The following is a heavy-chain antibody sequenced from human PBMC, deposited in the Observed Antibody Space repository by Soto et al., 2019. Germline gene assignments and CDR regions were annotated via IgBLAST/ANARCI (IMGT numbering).Heavy chain of an antibody. D-gene: IGHD2-8*01. Sequence: SETLSLTCTVSGGSISSYYWSWIRQPPETGLEWIGYIYYSGSTNYNPSLKSRVTISVDTSKNQFCLTLSSVTAADTALYYCARAGVNYLASWGKGTLVPV. CDR1: GGSISSYY. J-gene: IGHJ4*02. CDR2: IYYSGST. CDR3: ARAGVNYLAS. V-gene: IGHV4-59*01.